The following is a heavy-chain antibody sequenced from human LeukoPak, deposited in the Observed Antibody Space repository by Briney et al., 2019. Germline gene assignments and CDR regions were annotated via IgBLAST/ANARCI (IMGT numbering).Heavy chain of an antibody. D-gene: IGHD3-3*01. Sequence: ASVKVSCKASGYTFTSYDINWVRQATGQGLEWMGRMNPNSGNTDYAQKFQGRVSMTRDTSISTAYMELSSLRSEDTAVYYCGRVPGDVFGSVFRGDGFDIGGQGKMVTVSS. V-gene: IGHV1-8*01. CDR2: MNPNSGNT. J-gene: IGHJ3*02. CDR3: GRVPGDVFGSVFRGDGFDI. CDR1: GYTFTSYD.